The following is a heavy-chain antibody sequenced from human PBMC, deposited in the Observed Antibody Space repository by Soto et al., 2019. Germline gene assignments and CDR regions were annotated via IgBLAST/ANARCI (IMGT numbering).Heavy chain of an antibody. CDR1: GYTFTSYG. CDR3: ARGLHNWNDPSDAFDI. Sequence: ASVKVSFKASGYTFTSYGISWVRQAPGQGLEWMGWISAYNGNTNYAQKLQGRVTMTTDTSTSTAYMELRSLRSDDTAVYYCARGLHNWNDPSDAFDIWGQGTMVTVSS. CDR2: ISAYNGNT. V-gene: IGHV1-18*01. D-gene: IGHD1-20*01. J-gene: IGHJ3*02.